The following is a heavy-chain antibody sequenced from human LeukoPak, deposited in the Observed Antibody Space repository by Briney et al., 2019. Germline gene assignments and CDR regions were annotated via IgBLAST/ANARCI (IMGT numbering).Heavy chain of an antibody. J-gene: IGHJ5*02. D-gene: IGHD5-12*01. CDR3: SRLPDP. CDR2: IYYSGST. V-gene: IGHV4-59*02. CDR1: GFTVSSNY. Sequence: GSLRLSCAASGFTVSSNYMSWVRQAPGKGLEWIGYIYYSGSTNYNPSLKSRVTISVDTSKNQFSLKLSSVTAADTAVYYCSRLPDPWGQGTLVTVSS.